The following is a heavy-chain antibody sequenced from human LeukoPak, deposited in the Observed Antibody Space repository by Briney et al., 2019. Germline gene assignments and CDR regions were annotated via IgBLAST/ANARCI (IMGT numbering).Heavy chain of an antibody. CDR3: ARTYYYDSSSYYYWDY. Sequence: GESLKISCKGSGYSFTSYWIGWVRQMPGKGLEWMGIIYPGDSDTRYSPSFQGQGTISADKSISTAYLQWSSLKASDTAMYYCARTYYYDSSSYYYWDYWGQGTLVTVSS. V-gene: IGHV5-51*01. D-gene: IGHD3-22*01. J-gene: IGHJ4*02. CDR2: IYPGDSDT. CDR1: GYSFTSYW.